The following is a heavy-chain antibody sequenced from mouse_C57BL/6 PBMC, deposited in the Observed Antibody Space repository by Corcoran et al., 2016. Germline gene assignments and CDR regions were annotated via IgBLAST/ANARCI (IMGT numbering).Heavy chain of an antibody. CDR3: ARRGLLGV. D-gene: IGHD2-10*01. Sequence: EVQLQQSGPELVKPGASVKISCKASGYTFTDYYMNWVKQSHGKSLEWIGDINPNNGGTSYNQKFKGKATLTVDKSSSTAYMELRSLTSEDSAVYYCARRGLLGVWGTGTTVTVSS. CDR2: INPNNGGT. J-gene: IGHJ1*03. V-gene: IGHV1-26*01. CDR1: GYTFTDYY.